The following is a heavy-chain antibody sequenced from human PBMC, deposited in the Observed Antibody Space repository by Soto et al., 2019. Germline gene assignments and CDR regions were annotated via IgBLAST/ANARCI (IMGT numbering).Heavy chain of an antibody. CDR1: GFTFNNYA. V-gene: IGHV3-23*01. D-gene: IGHD3-10*01. J-gene: IGHJ4*02. CDR2: ISGGGDTT. CDR3: AKGPGGSGSLTPRVDF. Sequence: EVQLLESGGGLVQPGGSLRLSCAASGFTFNNYAMTWVRQAPGKGLEWVSAISGGGDTTSYADSVKGRFTVSRDGSKNTLYLQMSSLRSDDTALYYCAKGPGGSGSLTPRVDFWGQGTLVTVSS.